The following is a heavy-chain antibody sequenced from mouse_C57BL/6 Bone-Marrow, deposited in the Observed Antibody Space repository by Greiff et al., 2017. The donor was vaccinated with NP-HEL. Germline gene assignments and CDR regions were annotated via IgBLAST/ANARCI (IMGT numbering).Heavy chain of an antibody. D-gene: IGHD2-10*02. CDR3: ASSPLGNAMDY. CDR2: INPYNGGT. Sequence: EVQLQQSGPVLVKPGASVKMSCKASGYTFTDYYMNWVKQSHGKSLEWIGVINPYNGGTSYNQKFKGKATLTVDKSSSTAYMELNSLTSEDSAVYYCASSPLGNAMDYWGQGTSVTVSS. CDR1: GYTFTDYY. J-gene: IGHJ4*01. V-gene: IGHV1-19*01.